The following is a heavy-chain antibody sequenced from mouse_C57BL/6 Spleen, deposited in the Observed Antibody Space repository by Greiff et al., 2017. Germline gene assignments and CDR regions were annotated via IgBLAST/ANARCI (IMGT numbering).Heavy chain of an antibody. Sequence: EVKLVEPGGGLVKPGGSLKLSCAASGFTFSSYAMSWVRQTPEKRLEWVATISAGGSYTYYPDNVKGRFTISRDNAENNPYLQMSQLKSEDTAMYSCARGSRGLYGYYRVDYWGQGTTLTVSS. V-gene: IGHV5-4*03. CDR3: ARGSRGLYGYYRVDY. CDR2: ISAGGSYT. D-gene: IGHD2-3*01. J-gene: IGHJ2*01. CDR1: GFTFSSYA.